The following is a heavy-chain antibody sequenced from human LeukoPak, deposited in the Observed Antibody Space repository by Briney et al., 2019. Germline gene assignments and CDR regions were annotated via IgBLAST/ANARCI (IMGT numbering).Heavy chain of an antibody. CDR3: VELGSGG. J-gene: IGHJ4*02. CDR1: VFTFDDYA. Sequence: GRSLRPSCAASVFTFDDYAMHWVRQAPGKGLVWVSRINTDGSSTNYADSVKGRFTISRDNAKNTLYLQMNSLRAEDTAVYYCVELGSGGWGQGTLVTVSS. CDR2: INTDGSST. D-gene: IGHD2-15*01. V-gene: IGHV3-74*01.